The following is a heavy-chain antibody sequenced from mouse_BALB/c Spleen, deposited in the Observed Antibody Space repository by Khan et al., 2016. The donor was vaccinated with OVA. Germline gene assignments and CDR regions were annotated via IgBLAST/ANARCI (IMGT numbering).Heavy chain of an antibody. D-gene: IGHD2-4*01. CDR2: IWGDGST. V-gene: IGHV2-3*01. CDR3: GSFKIREGYCGMDY. Sequence: QVQLQQSGPGLVAPSQSLSITCTVSGFSLTRYGVSWVRQPPGKGLEWLGVIWGDGSTNYHSALISRLSISKDNSKSQIFLKLNSLQTDYTATYSCGSFKIREGYCGMDYWGQGTTVTVSS. CDR1: GFSLTRYG. J-gene: IGHJ4*01.